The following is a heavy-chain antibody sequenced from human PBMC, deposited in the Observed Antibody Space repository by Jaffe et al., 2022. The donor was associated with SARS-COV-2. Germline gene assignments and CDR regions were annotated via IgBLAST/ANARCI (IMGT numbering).Heavy chain of an antibody. CDR3: ATMIFWSAYGYNAFGI. J-gene: IGHJ3*02. CDR1: GFTFRNAW. V-gene: IGHV3-15*01. Sequence: EVQLVESGGGLVKPGESLRLSCAASGFTFRNAWMSWVRQAPGKGLEWVGRIKSKTDGGTTDYAAPVKGRFTISRDDSENTLYLQMNSLKTEDTAVYYCATMIFWSAYGYNAFGIWGQGTMVTVSS. D-gene: IGHD3-3*01. CDR2: IKSKTDGGTT.